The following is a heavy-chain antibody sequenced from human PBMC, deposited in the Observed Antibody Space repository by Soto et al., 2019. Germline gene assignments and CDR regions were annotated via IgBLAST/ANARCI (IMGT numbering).Heavy chain of an antibody. V-gene: IGHV4-30-2*01. CDR2: IYHSGST. CDR1: GGSSSSGGYS. CDR3: ARVTDY. J-gene: IGHJ4*02. Sequence: SVTLCLTCAVSGGSSSSGGYSWSWIRQPPGKGQEWIGYIYHSGSTYYNPSLKSRVIISVDSFKTQFSLKLSSVTAADTAVDYCARVTDYWGEGTLVSLSS.